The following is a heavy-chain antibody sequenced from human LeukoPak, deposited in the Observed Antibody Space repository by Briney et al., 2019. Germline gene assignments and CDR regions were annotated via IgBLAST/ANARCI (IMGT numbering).Heavy chain of an antibody. CDR3: ARQKGSSGWYGY. J-gene: IGHJ4*02. CDR2: IYPDESNT. CDR1: GYSFSNYW. D-gene: IGHD6-19*01. Sequence: GESLKISCMGSGYSFSNYWIGWVRQRPGKGLEWMGIIYPDESNTRYSPSFQGQVTISADKSISTAYLQWSSLKASDTAMYYCARQKGSSGWYGYWGQGTLVTVSS. V-gene: IGHV5-51*01.